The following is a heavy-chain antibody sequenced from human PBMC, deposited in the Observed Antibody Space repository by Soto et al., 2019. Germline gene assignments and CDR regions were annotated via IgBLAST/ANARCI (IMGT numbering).Heavy chain of an antibody. CDR1: GFTFSSYA. D-gene: IGHD2-2*01. J-gene: IGHJ6*03. V-gene: IGHV3-23*01. Sequence: EVQLLESGGGLVQPGGSLRLSCAASGFTFSSYAMSWVRQAPGKGLEWVSAISGSGGSTYYADSVKGRFTISRDNSKNKLYLQMKRLRAEDTAIYYCAKTKYQLPYYYYYYMDVWGKGTTVTVSS. CDR3: AKTKYQLPYYYYYYMDV. CDR2: ISGSGGST.